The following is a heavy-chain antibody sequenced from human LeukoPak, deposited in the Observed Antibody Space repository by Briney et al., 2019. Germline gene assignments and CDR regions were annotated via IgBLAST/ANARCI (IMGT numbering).Heavy chain of an antibody. CDR3: ARRGGIHLEYFDY. Sequence: PGGSLRLSCGASGFAFSSYEMNWVRQAPGKGLEWVSYISSTGSTIYYADSVKGRFTISRDNSKNTLYLQINSLRAEDTAVYYYARRGGIHLEYFDYWGQGTLVTVSS. D-gene: IGHD3-3*01. V-gene: IGHV3-48*03. J-gene: IGHJ4*02. CDR2: ISSTGSTI. CDR1: GFAFSSYE.